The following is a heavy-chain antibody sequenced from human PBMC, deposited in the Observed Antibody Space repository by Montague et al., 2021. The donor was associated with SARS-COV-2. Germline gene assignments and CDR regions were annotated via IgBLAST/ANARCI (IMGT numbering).Heavy chain of an antibody. J-gene: IGHJ4*02. CDR2: ISDSGST. CDR1: GGSISSYY. V-gene: IGHV4-59*01. Sequence: SETLSLTCTVSGGSISSYYWSWIRQPPGKGLEWIGYISDSGSTNYNPSLKSRVTMSVDTSKNQFSLKLSSVTAADTAVYYCARVNCPRVAADYWGQGTLVTVSS. CDR3: ARVNCPRVAADY. D-gene: IGHD1-20*01.